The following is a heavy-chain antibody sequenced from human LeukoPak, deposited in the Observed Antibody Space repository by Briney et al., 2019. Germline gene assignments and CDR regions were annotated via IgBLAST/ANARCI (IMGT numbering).Heavy chain of an antibody. Sequence: GGSLRLSCAASGFSLSRYWMHWVRQAPGKGLVWVSRINSDGSDTRYADSVKGRFTISRDDAKNTLYLQMNSLRAEDTAVYYCARRAGAYSHPYDYWGQGTLVTVSS. CDR2: INSDGSDT. CDR1: GFSLSRYW. J-gene: IGHJ4*02. CDR3: ARRAGAYSHPYDY. D-gene: IGHD4/OR15-4a*01. V-gene: IGHV3-74*01.